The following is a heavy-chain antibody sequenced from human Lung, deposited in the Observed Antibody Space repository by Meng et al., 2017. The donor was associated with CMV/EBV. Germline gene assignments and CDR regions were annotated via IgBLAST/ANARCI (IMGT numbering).Heavy chain of an antibody. Sequence: ASVXVSCKASDYSFTSYGISWVRQAPGQGLEWMGWINTYKGNTNYAQKFQGRVTMTAETSTSTVYMEVRGLRFDDTAIYYCARSITINRIDVWGLGTAVTVSS. CDR3: ARSITINRIDV. CDR2: INTYKGNT. V-gene: IGHV1-18*01. J-gene: IGHJ6*02. D-gene: IGHD3-3*01. CDR1: DYSFTSYG.